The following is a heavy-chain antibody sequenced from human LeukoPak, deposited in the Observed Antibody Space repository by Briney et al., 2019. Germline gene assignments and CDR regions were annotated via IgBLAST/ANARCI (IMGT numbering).Heavy chain of an antibody. CDR1: GGSISSYY. D-gene: IGHD2-21*02. Sequence: SETLSLTCTVSGGSISSYYWSWIRQPPGKGLEWIGYIYYSGSTNYNPSLKSRVTISVDTSKNQFSLKLSSVTAADTAVYYCARHNCGGDCLDYWGQGTLVTVSS. J-gene: IGHJ4*02. V-gene: IGHV4-59*08. CDR3: ARHNCGGDCLDY. CDR2: IYYSGST.